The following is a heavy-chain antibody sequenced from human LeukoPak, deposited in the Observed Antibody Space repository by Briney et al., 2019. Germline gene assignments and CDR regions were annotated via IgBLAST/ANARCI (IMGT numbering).Heavy chain of an antibody. CDR1: GGSISSYY. CDR3: ASEGRSGSYQNDY. V-gene: IGHV4-59*08. D-gene: IGHD1-26*01. Sequence: SETLSLTCTVSGGSISSYYWSWIRQPPGKGLEWIGYIYYSGSTNYNPSLKSRVTISVDTSKNQFSLKLSSVTAADTAVYYCASEGRSGSYQNDYWGQGTLVTVSS. J-gene: IGHJ4*02. CDR2: IYYSGST.